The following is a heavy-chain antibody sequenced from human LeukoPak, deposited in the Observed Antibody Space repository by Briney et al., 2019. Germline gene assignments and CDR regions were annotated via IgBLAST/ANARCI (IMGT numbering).Heavy chain of an antibody. Sequence: GASVKVSCKASGYTFTGYYMHWVRQAPGQGLEWMGWINPNSGGTNYAQKFQGRVTMTRDTSISTAYMELSRLRSDDTAVYYCARDGWELLPSPGYYFDYWGQGTLVTVS. CDR3: ARDGWELLPSPGYYFDY. D-gene: IGHD1-26*01. J-gene: IGHJ4*02. CDR1: GYTFTGYY. V-gene: IGHV1-2*02. CDR2: INPNSGGT.